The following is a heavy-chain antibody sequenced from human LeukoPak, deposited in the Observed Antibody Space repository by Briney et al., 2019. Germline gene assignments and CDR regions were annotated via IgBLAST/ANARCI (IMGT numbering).Heavy chain of an antibody. Sequence: GGSLRLSCSASGFTFNSYSMNWVRQAPGKGLEWLAYISSSGSNVHYADSVKGRFTISRDSAKKSVYLQMNSLRAEDTAVYYCAREAVDVWGQGTTVTVSS. J-gene: IGHJ6*02. CDR1: GFTFNSYS. CDR3: AREAVDV. CDR2: ISSSGSNV. V-gene: IGHV3-48*01.